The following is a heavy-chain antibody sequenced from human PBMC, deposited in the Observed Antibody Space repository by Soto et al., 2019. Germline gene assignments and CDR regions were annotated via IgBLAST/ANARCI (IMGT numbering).Heavy chain of an antibody. CDR1: GGSISSYY. V-gene: IGHV4-59*01. J-gene: IGHJ5*02. CDR3: ARVDYGESYYWFDP. Sequence: ETLSLTCTVSGGSISSYYWSWIRQPPGKGLEWIGYIYYSGSTNYNPSLKSRVTISVDTSKNQFSLKLSSVTAADTAVYYCARVDYGESYYWFDPWGQGTLVTVSS. D-gene: IGHD4-17*01. CDR2: IYYSGST.